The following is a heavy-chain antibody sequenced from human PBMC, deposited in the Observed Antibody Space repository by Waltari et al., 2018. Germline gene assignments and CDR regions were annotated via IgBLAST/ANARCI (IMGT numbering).Heavy chain of an antibody. CDR3: ARGVGYYYDSSGLDY. J-gene: IGHJ4*02. CDR1: GGSISSHY. Sequence: QVQLQESGPGLVKPSETLSLTCTVSGGSISSHYWSWIRQPPGKGLEWIGYIYYSGSTNSTPSLKSRVTISVDTSKNQFSLKLSSVTAADTAVYYCARGVGYYYDSSGLDYWGQGTLVTVSS. V-gene: IGHV4-59*08. D-gene: IGHD3-22*01. CDR2: IYYSGST.